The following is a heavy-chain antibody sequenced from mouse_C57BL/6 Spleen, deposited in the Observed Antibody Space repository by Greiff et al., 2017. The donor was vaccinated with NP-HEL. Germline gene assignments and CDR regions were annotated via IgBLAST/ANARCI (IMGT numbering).Heavy chain of an antibody. CDR1: GYTFTSYW. CDR3: ARPTTVVATDYAMDY. D-gene: IGHD1-1*01. Sequence: QVQLQQPGAELVRPGSSVTLSCKASGYTFTSYWMHWVKQRPIQGLEWIGNIDPSDSEPHYNQKFKDKATLTVDKSSSTAYMQLSSLTSEDSAVYYCARPTTVVATDYAMDYWGQGTSVTVSS. CDR2: IDPSDSEP. J-gene: IGHJ4*01. V-gene: IGHV1-52*01.